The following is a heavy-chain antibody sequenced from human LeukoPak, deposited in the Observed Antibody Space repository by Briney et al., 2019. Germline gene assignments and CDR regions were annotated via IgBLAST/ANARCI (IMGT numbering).Heavy chain of an antibody. V-gene: IGHV3-53*01. J-gene: IGHJ4*02. CDR2: IYSGGST. CDR1: GFTVSSNY. Sequence: GGSLRLSCAASGFTVSSNYMSWVRQAPGKGLEWVSVIYSGGSTYYADSVKGRFTISRDNSKNTLYLQMNSLRAEDTAVYYCARCQEISGLDYWGKGTMVTVSS. CDR3: ARCQEISGLDY. D-gene: IGHD6-19*01.